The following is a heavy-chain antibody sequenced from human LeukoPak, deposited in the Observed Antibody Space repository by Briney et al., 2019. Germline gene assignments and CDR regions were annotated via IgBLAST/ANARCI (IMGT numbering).Heavy chain of an antibody. CDR3: ARRTTVTMFDY. CDR2: INHSGST. Sequence: SETLSLTCAVSGYSINSGYYWGWIRQPPGKGLEWIGIINHSGSTYYNPSLKSRVTISVDTSKNQFSLKMSSVTAADTAVYYCARRTTVTMFDYWGQGTLVTVSS. V-gene: IGHV4-38-2*01. CDR1: GYSINSGYY. J-gene: IGHJ4*02. D-gene: IGHD4-17*01.